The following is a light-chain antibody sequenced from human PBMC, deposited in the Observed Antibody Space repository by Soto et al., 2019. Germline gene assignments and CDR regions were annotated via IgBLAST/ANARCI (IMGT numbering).Light chain of an antibody. CDR1: QSVSSY. V-gene: IGKV3-11*01. CDR2: DAS. CDR3: QQRSNWRFT. J-gene: IGKJ3*01. Sequence: EIVLTQSPATLSLSPGERATLSCRASQSVSSYLAWYQQKPGQAPRLLIYDASNRATGTPARFSGSGSGTDFTLTSSSLEPEDFAVYYCQQRSNWRFTFGPGTKVDIK.